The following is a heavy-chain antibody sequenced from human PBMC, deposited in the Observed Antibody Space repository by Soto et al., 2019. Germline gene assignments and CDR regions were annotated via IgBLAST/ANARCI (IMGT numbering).Heavy chain of an antibody. CDR3: ARDRGPSSGYYPYWFDP. V-gene: IGHV1-69*12. D-gene: IGHD3-22*01. CDR2: IIPIFGTA. J-gene: IGHJ5*02. CDR1: GGTFSSHA. Sequence: QVQLVQSGAEVKKPGSSVKVSCKASGGTFSSHAITWVRQAPGQGLEWMGGIIPIFGTANYAQKFQGRVTITADESTRTAYMELSSLRSEDTALYYCARDRGPSSGYYPYWFDPWGQGTLVTVSS.